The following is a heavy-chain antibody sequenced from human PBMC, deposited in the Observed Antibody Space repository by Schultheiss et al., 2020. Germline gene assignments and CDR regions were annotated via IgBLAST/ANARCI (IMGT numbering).Heavy chain of an antibody. D-gene: IGHD1-26*01. Sequence: WGSMRLACAASGFTFSSYGMHWVRQAPGKGLEWVAVIWYDGSKKYYADSVKGRFTISRDNSKNTLYLQMNSLRAEDTAVYYCARGSSGSHFDYWGKGTLVTVAS. CDR2: IWYDGSKK. V-gene: IGHV3-33*08. J-gene: IGHJ4*02. CDR1: GFTFSSYG. CDR3: ARGSSGSHFDY.